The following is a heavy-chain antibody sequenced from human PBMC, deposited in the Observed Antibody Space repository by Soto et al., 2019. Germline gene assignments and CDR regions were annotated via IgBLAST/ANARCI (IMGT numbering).Heavy chain of an antibody. J-gene: IGHJ4*02. CDR2: ISSSGSTI. D-gene: IGHD6-13*01. CDR3: ARKPYSRSWSDY. Sequence: QVQLVESGGGLVKPXXXLRLSCAASGFTFSDYYMSWIRQAPGKGLEWVSYISSSGSTIYYADSVKGRFTISRDNAKNSRYLQMNSLRAEDTAVYYCARKPYSRSWSDYWGQGTLVTVSS. CDR1: GFTFSDYY. V-gene: IGHV3-11*01.